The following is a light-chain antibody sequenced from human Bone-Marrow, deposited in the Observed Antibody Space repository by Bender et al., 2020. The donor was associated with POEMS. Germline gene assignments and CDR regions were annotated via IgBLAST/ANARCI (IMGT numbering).Light chain of an antibody. CDR1: SSNIGAHA. CDR3: CSYAGSRSVL. J-gene: IGLJ2*01. Sequence: QSVLTQPPSASGTPGQRVTISCSGGSSNIGAHAVNWYQHLPGTAPKLLIYSSHRRPSGVSDRFSGSKSGNTASLTISGLQTEDEADYFCCSYAGSRSVLFGGGTKLTVL. V-gene: IGLV1-44*01. CDR2: SSH.